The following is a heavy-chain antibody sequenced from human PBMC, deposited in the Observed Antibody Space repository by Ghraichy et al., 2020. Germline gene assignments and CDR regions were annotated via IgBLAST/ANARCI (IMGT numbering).Heavy chain of an antibody. Sequence: ASVKVSCKASGYTFTSFYIHWVRQAPGQGLEWMGLVNPGGGSTTYAQKFQGRISMTRDTSTSTVYMELSSLRSEDTAVYFCARQYYYDGSSDYWGQGTLVTVSS. J-gene: IGHJ4*02. V-gene: IGHV1-46*01. CDR2: VNPGGGST. CDR3: ARQYYYDGSSDY. CDR1: GYTFTSFY. D-gene: IGHD3-22*01.